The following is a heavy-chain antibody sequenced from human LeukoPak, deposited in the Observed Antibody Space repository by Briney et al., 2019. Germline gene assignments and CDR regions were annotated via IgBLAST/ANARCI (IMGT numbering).Heavy chain of an antibody. CDR1: GGTFNSYA. J-gene: IGHJ4*02. CDR3: AREYGSGTYYNLDY. D-gene: IGHD3-10*01. V-gene: IGHV1-69*06. Sequence: GASVKVSCKASGGTFNSYAISWVRQAPGQGLEWMGGIIPMSDTANYPQKFRGRLTITADIPTSTVYMELSSLRSEDTAVYYCAREYGSGTYYNLDYWGQGTLVTVSS. CDR2: IIPMSDTA.